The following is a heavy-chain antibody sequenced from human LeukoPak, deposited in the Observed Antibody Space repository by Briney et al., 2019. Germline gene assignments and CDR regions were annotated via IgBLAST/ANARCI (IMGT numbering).Heavy chain of an antibody. CDR3: ARPPVSENYYNY. CDR1: GFTFSSYW. V-gene: IGHV3-74*01. D-gene: IGHD1-26*01. J-gene: IGHJ4*02. Sequence: GSLRLSCAGSGFTFSSYWMHWVRETPGKGLVWVSRINSDGSRTSYADSVKGRFTISRDNAKNTLYLQMNSLRPEDTAVYYCARPPVSENYYNYWGQGTLVTVSS. CDR2: INSDGSRT.